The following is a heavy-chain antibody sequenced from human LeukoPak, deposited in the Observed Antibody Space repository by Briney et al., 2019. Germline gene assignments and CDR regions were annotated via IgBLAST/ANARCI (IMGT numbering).Heavy chain of an antibody. J-gene: IGHJ4*02. Sequence: GGSLRLSCAASGFTFSSYSMNWVRQAPGKGLEWVSSISSSNIYYADSVKGRFTISRDNAKNSLYLQMNSLRAEDTAVYYCAREGHGDFSFDYWGQGTLVTVSS. CDR1: GFTFSSYS. D-gene: IGHD4-17*01. CDR3: AREGHGDFSFDY. CDR2: ISSSNI. V-gene: IGHV3-21*01.